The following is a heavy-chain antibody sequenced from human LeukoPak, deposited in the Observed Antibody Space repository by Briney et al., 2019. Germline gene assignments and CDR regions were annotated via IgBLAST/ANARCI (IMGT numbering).Heavy chain of an antibody. CDR1: GFTFSGSA. CDR2: IRSKANSYAT. D-gene: IGHD1-7*01. CDR3: TRLDDLTGTLGDY. Sequence: PGGSLRLSCAASGFTFSGSAMHWVRQASGKGLEWVGRIRSKANSYATAYAASVKGRFTISRDDSKNTAYLQMNSLKTEDTAVYYCTRLDDLTGTLGDYWGQGTLVTVSS. J-gene: IGHJ4*02. V-gene: IGHV3-73*01.